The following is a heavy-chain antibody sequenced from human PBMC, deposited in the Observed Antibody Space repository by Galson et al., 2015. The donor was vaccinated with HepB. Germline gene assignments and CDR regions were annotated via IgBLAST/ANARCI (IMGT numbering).Heavy chain of an antibody. J-gene: IGHJ4*02. CDR2: ISSSSSTI. V-gene: IGHV3-48*01. CDR3: ASPYDYVWGSYRYTETDLGDY. Sequence: SLRLSCAASGFTFISYGMSWVRQAPGKGLEWVSFISSSSSTIYYADSVKGRFTISRDNAKNSLYLQMNSLRAEDTAVYYCASPYDYVWGSYRYTETDLGDYWGQGTLVTVSS. CDR1: GFTFISYG. D-gene: IGHD3-16*02.